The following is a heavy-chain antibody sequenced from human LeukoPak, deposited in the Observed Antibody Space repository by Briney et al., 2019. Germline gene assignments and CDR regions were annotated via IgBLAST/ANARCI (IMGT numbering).Heavy chain of an antibody. CDR2: INHSGST. V-gene: IGHV4-34*01. D-gene: IGHD2-8*01. CDR1: GGSFSGYY. CDR3: ARATIGYCTNGVCPNWFDP. Sequence: SETLSLTCAVYGGSFSGYYWSWIRQPPGKGLEWIGEINHSGSTNYNPSLKSRVTISVDTSKNQFSLKLSSVTAADTAVYYCARATIGYCTNGVCPNWFDPWGQGTLVTVSS. J-gene: IGHJ5*02.